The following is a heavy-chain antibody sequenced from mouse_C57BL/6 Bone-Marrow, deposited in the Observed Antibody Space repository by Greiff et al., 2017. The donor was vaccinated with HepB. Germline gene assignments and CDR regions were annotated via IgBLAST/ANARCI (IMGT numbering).Heavy chain of an antibody. J-gene: IGHJ2*01. CDR1: GYTFTDYN. D-gene: IGHD2-5*01. Sequence: DVKLQESGPELVKPGASVKMSCKASGYTFTDYNMHWVKQSHGKSLEWIGYINPNNGGTSYNQKFKGKATLTVNKSSSTAYMELRSLTSEDSAVYYCARAPYYSNYDFDYWGQGTTLTVSS. CDR3: ARAPYYSNYDFDY. V-gene: IGHV1-22*01. CDR2: INPNNGGT.